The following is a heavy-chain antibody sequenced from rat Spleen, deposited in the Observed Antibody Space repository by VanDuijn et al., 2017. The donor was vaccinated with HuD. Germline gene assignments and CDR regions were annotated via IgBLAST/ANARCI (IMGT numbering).Heavy chain of an antibody. J-gene: IGHJ2*01. CDR1: GGSLTSYS. D-gene: IGHD1-4*01. CDR3: VRAGYNFDY. Sequence: QVQLKESGPGLVQPSQTLSLTCTVSGGSLTSYSVNWVRQPPGKGLEWVGAMWSGGSADYNSTLKSRLTITRDTSKSQVFLKMNSLQTEDTATYYCVRAGYNFDYWGQGVMVTVSS. CDR2: MWSGGSA. V-gene: IGHV2-15*01.